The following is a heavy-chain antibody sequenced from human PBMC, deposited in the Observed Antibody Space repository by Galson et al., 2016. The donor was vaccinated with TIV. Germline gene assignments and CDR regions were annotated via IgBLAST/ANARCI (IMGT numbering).Heavy chain of an antibody. V-gene: IGHV3-23*01. D-gene: IGHD3-10*01. CDR1: GFTFNDYA. CDR3: VKMRTSTGSFLTDP. CDR2: MTASGDSN. Sequence: LRLSCAASGFTFNDYAMSWVRQAPGKGLEWVSAMTASGDSNWRADSVRGRFTISGDNSKSTLYLTMNNLRVEDTAIYYCVKMRTSTGSFLTDPWGQGTLVNVST. J-gene: IGHJ5*02.